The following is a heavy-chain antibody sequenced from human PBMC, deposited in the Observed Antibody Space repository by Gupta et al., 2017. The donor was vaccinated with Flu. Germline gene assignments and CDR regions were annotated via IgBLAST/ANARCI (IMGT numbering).Heavy chain of an antibody. V-gene: IGHV1-69*01. CDR3: ARKGGGHCSGGSCYSFDF. CDR1: GVTFSTYA. CDR2: IIPVFGPT. Sequence: QVQLVQSGAEVKKPGSLVKVSCKASGVTFSTYATNWVRQAPGQGFEWMGGIIPVFGPTNYAQKFQGRVTITADESTSTAYMEISSLRSEDTAVYYCARKGGGHCSGGSCYSFDFWGQGTLVTVSS. D-gene: IGHD2-15*01. J-gene: IGHJ4*02.